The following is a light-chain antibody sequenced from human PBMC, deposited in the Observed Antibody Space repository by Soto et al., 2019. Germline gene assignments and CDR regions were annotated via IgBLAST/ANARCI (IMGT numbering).Light chain of an antibody. CDR3: QHYRSAPFT. Sequence: EIVFSQFPGIPSLSPGGRAPLPCRGSQSISSDHLAWYQQRPGQSPRLLIYGASSRTTGVPDRFSGSGSGTDFTLTISRLEPEDFAVYYCQHYRSAPFTFGPGTKVDIK. V-gene: IGKV3-20*01. CDR1: QSISSDH. CDR2: GAS. J-gene: IGKJ3*01.